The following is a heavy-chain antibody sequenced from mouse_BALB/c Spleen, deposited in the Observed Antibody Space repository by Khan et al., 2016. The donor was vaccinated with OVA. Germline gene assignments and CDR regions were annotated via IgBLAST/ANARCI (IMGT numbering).Heavy chain of an antibody. CDR3: ARDYWFVY. Sequence: EVELVESGGGLVTPGRSLKVSCAASGFTFSNYAMSWVRQTPEKRLEWVASISTGGSTYYPDSVKGRFTISRDNARNILSLQMSSLRSEDTAMYYCARDYWFVYWGQGTLVTVSA. CDR2: ISTGGST. J-gene: IGHJ3*01. V-gene: IGHV5-6-5*01. CDR1: GFTFSNYA.